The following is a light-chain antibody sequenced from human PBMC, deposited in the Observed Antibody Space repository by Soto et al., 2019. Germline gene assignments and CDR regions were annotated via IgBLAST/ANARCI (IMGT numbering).Light chain of an antibody. V-gene: IGKV1-5*03. J-gene: IGKJ2*01. CDR1: QSISSW. CDR3: QQYNSYSLT. CDR2: KAS. Sequence: DIQMTQSPSTLSASVGDRVTIICRASQSISSWLAWYQQKPGKAPKLLIYKASSLESGVPSRFSGSGSGTEFTLTISSLQPDDFATYYCQQYNSYSLTFGQGTKLEIK.